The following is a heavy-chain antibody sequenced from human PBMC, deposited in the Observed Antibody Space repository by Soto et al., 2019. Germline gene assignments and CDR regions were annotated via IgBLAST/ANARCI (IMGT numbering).Heavy chain of an antibody. V-gene: IGHV1-69*13. J-gene: IGHJ5*02. CDR3: ARGVVVVAASQLGWFDP. CDR2: IIPMFGTT. CDR1: GGTFSSYA. Sequence: SVKVSCKASGGTFSSYAISWVRQAPGQGLEWMGGIIPMFGTTKYAQKFQGRLTITADESTSTAYMELSSLRSGDTAVYYCARGVVVVAASQLGWFDPWGQGTLVTSPQ. D-gene: IGHD2-15*01.